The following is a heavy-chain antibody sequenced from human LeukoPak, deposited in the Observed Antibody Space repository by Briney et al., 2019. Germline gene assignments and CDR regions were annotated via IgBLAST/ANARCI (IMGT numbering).Heavy chain of an antibody. CDR2: ISGSGGST. V-gene: IGHV3-23*01. CDR3: AKVYRSENFDY. J-gene: IGHJ4*02. CDR1: GFTFSSYW. Sequence: GGSLRLSCAASGFTFSSYWMSWVRQAPGKGLEWVSAISGSGGSTYYADSVKGRFTISRDNSKNTLYLQMNSLRAEDTAVYHCAKVYRSENFDYWGQGTLVTVSS.